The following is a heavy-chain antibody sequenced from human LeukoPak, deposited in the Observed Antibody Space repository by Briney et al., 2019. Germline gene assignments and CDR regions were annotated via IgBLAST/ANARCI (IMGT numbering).Heavy chain of an antibody. V-gene: IGHV3-48*03. J-gene: IGHJ4*02. CDR2: ISSSGNTI. D-gene: IGHD6-19*01. Sequence: GGSLRLSCAASGFTFSNYEMKWVRQAPGRGLEWVSYISSSGNTIYYVASVKGRYTISRDNAMNSLYLQMTSVRAEDTAVYYCATQHYSSGWYYFDSWGQGTLVTVSS. CDR3: ATQHYSSGWYYFDS. CDR1: GFTFSNYE.